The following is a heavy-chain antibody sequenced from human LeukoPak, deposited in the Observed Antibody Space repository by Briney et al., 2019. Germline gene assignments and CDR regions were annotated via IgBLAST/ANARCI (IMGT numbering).Heavy chain of an antibody. CDR3: ARGGRRYSYGYYYYYMDV. V-gene: IGHV4-34*01. CDR1: GGSFSGYY. Sequence: SETLSLTCAVYGGSFSGYYWSWIRQPPGKGLEWIGEINHSGSTNYNPSLKSRVTISVDTSKNQFSLKPSSVTAADTAVYYCARGGRRYSYGYYYYYMDVWGKGTTVTVSS. CDR2: INHSGST. J-gene: IGHJ6*03. D-gene: IGHD5-18*01.